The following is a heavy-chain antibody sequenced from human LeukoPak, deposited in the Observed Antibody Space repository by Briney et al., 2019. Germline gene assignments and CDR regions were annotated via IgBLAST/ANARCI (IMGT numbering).Heavy chain of an antibody. V-gene: IGHV1-2*02. Sequence: GASVKVSCKASGYTFTGYYMHWVRQAPGQGLEWMGWINPNSGGTNYAQKFQGRVTMTRDTSISTAYMELSRLRSDDTALYYCAKDSLGSGMVRGRFDYWGQGTLVTVSS. CDR1: GYTFTGYY. CDR2: INPNSGGT. D-gene: IGHD3-10*01. CDR3: AKDSLGSGMVRGRFDY. J-gene: IGHJ4*02.